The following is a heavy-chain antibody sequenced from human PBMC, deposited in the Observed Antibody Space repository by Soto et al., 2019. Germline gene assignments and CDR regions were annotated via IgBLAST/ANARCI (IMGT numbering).Heavy chain of an antibody. D-gene: IGHD2-15*01. CDR1: GDTCTNYG. CDR3: ARSCSGGPGHSAY. CDR2: ISPFTGDT. V-gene: IGHV1-18*04. J-gene: IGHJ4*02. Sequence: ASVRVSCKASGDTCTNYGINWVRQAPGQGLEWMGWISPFTGDTHYTQSLQGRITMTTDTSTSTAYLELRSLRSADTAVYYCARSCSGGPGHSAYSGQGNLVTVSS.